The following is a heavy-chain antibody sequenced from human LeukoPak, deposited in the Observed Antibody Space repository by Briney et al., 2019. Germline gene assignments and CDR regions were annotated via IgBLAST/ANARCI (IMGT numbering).Heavy chain of an antibody. J-gene: IGHJ6*03. CDR3: AREGPYSSGWYGDYYYYMDV. V-gene: IGHV1-69*04. CDR2: IIPILGIA. CDR1: GGTFSSYT. Sequence: SVKVSCKASGGTFSSYTISWVRQAPGQGLEWMGRIIPILGIANYAQKFQGRVTITADKSTSTAYMELSSLRSGDTAVYYCAREGPYSSGWYGDYYYYMDVWGKGTTVTVSS. D-gene: IGHD6-19*01.